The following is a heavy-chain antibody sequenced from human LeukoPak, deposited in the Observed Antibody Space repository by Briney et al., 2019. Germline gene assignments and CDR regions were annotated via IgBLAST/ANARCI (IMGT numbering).Heavy chain of an antibody. V-gene: IGHV3-43*02. J-gene: IGHJ6*02. CDR1: GFTFDDYA. CDR2: ISGDGGST. Sequence: PGGSLRLSCAASGFTFDDYAMHWVRQAPGKGLEWVSLISGDGGSTYYADSVKVRFTISRDNSKNSLYLQMNSLRTEDTALYYCAKDMVPGKFPYYYYYYGIDVWGQGTTVTVSS. CDR3: AKDMVPGKFPYYYYYYGIDV. D-gene: IGHD3-10*01.